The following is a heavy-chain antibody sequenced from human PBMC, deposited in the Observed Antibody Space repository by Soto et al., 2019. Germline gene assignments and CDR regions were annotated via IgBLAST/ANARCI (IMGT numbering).Heavy chain of an antibody. J-gene: IGHJ6*02. CDR2: INPNSGAT. V-gene: IGHV1-2*02. CDR1: GYIFSAYY. D-gene: IGHD3-22*01. CDR3: ARVEVEYSSGNSYYYGMDV. Sequence: GASVKVSCKASGYIFSAYYIYWVRQAPGQGLEWMGWINPNSGATKYAQRFQGRVSMTRDTSITTAYMRLTSLVYEDSATYFCARVEVEYSSGNSYYYGMDVWGQGTTVTVSS.